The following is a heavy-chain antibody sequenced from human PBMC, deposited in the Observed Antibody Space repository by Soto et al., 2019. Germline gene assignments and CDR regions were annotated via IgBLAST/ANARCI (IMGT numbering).Heavy chain of an antibody. Sequence: SETLSLTCTVSGGSISSSSYYWGWIRQPPGKGLEWIGSIYYSGSTNYNPSLKSRVTISVDTSKNQFSLKLSSVTAADTAVYYCARLSGIVATTYYYYYMDVWGKGTTVTVSS. CDR2: IYYSGST. V-gene: IGHV4-39*07. J-gene: IGHJ6*03. D-gene: IGHD5-12*01. CDR3: ARLSGIVATTYYYYYMDV. CDR1: GGSISSSSYY.